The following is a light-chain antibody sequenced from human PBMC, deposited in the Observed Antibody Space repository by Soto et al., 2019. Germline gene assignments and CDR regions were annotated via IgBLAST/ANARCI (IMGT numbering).Light chain of an antibody. J-gene: IGKJ1*01. V-gene: IGKV1-39*01. CDR3: QQTHSIPWT. Sequence: DIQMTQSPSSKSASVGDRVTISCRASENVEKYLNWYQQKAGRAPELLIYGVSTLHSGVPSRFSGSGSGTEFSLIIASLQPEDSATYYCQQTHSIPWTFGQGAEVEIK. CDR1: ENVEKY. CDR2: GVS.